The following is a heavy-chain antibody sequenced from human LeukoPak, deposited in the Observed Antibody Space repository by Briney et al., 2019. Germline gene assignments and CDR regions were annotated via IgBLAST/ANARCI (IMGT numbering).Heavy chain of an antibody. CDR2: IYYSGST. CDR1: GGSISSYY. V-gene: IGHV4-59*08. D-gene: IGHD3-3*01. J-gene: IGHJ4*02. Sequence: ETSETLSLTCTVSGGSISSYYWSWIRQPPGKGLEWIGYIYYSGSTNYNPSLKSRVTISVDTSKNQFSLKLSSVTAADTAVYYCARVGRAPNYDFWSGSMYYFDYWGQGTLVTVSS. CDR3: ARVGRAPNYDFWSGSMYYFDY.